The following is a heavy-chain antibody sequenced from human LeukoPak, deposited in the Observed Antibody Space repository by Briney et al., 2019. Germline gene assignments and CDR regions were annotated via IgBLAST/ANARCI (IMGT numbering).Heavy chain of an antibody. CDR1: GYSISSGYY. CDR3: ARPLAVAGSLYFDY. Sequence: SETLSLTCTVSGYSISSGYYWGWIRQPPGKGLEWIGSIYHSGSTYYNPSLKSRVTISVDTSKNQFSLKLSSVTAADTAVYYCARPLAVAGSLYFDYWGQGTLVTVSS. CDR2: IYHSGST. V-gene: IGHV4-38-2*02. D-gene: IGHD6-19*01. J-gene: IGHJ4*02.